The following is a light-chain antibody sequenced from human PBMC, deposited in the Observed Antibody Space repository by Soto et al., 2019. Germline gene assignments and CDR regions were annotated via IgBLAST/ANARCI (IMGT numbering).Light chain of an antibody. CDR3: QHYNSYSEA. J-gene: IGKJ1*01. CDR2: GAF. Sequence: EIVLTQSPGTLSLSPGERATLSCRASQSVGSSYLAWYQQKPGQAPRLLIYGAFSRATGIPDRFSGSGSGTEFTLTISSLQPDDFATYYCQHYNSYSEAFGQGTKVDIK. V-gene: IGKV3-20*01. CDR1: QSVGSSY.